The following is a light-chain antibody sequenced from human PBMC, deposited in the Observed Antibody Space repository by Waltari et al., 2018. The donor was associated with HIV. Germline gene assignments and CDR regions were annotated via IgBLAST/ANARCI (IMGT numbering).Light chain of an antibody. CDR1: QVINNY. CDR2: DAS. J-gene: IGKJ4*01. Sequence: DIQLTQSPSSLSASVGNSVTITCRASQVINNYLNWYQQKPGKAPKLVIYDASILDTGVPATFSGRGFGTNFTLSISNLQPEDVATYYCQQYNNVPLTFGGGTKVEIK. CDR3: QQYNNVPLT. V-gene: IGKV1-33*01.